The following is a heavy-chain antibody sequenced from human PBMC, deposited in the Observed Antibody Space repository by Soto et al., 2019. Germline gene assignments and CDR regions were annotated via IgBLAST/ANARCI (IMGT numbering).Heavy chain of an antibody. D-gene: IGHD2-2*01. CDR3: ARYIPGVRYYGMDA. CDR1: GFTFSSYA. J-gene: IGHJ6*02. CDR2: IGESGTPT. Sequence: EVQLLESGGGLVQPGGSLRLSCAASGFTFSSYAMKWVRQAPGKGLEWVSLIGESGTPTYYADSVKGRFTISRDNSGNTMFLAMYILRAEDTAVYYCARYIPGVRYYGMDAWGQGTTVTVSS. V-gene: IGHV3-23*01.